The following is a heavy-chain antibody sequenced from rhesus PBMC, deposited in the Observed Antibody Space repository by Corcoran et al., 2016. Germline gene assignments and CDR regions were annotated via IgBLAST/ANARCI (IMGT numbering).Heavy chain of an antibody. CDR1: GGSITSNY. Sequence: QVQLQESGPGLVKPSETLSLTCAVSGGSITSNYWSWIRQPPGKGREWIGRFSGRGGGTDYHPSLKSRVTSSTDTSKNQFSRKMRSVTAADTAVYYCARGDLWTGYGFWGQGALVTVSS. D-gene: IGHD3-3*01. CDR3: ARGDLWTGYGF. V-gene: IGHV4-173*01. J-gene: IGHJ1*01. CDR2: FSGRGGGT.